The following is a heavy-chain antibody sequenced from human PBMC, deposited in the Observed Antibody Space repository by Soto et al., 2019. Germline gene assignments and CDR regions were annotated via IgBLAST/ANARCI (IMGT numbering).Heavy chain of an antibody. CDR2: INHSGST. CDR3: ASLGLDTAMTSGQAFDI. CDR1: GGSFSGYY. V-gene: IGHV4-34*01. D-gene: IGHD5-18*01. J-gene: IGHJ3*02. Sequence: SETLSLTCAVYGGSFSGYYWSWIRQPPGKGLEWIGEINHSGSTNYNPSLKSRVTISVDTSKNQFSLKLSSVTAADTAVYYCASLGLDTAMTSGQAFDIWGQGTMVTVSS.